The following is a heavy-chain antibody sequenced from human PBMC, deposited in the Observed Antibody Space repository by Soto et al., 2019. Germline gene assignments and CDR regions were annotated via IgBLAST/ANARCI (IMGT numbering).Heavy chain of an antibody. CDR3: VTRAVGSWLDP. J-gene: IGHJ5*02. Sequence: XGCLRLSSQTCGFDFSSRFRHWVRQGPGKAPEWVAVIASHGTYKYYSVSVKGRFTISRDNSKNTVDLQMDSLRPDDPAVYYCVTRAVGSWLDPCGLRTVVTVSS. V-gene: IGHV3-33*03. D-gene: IGHD6-19*01. CDR2: IASHGTYK. CDR1: GFDFSSRF.